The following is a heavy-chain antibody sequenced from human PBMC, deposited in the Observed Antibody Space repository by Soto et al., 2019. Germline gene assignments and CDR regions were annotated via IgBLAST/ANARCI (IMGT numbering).Heavy chain of an antibody. CDR2: INPATGAA. V-gene: IGHV1-2*02. CDR1: GYPVTAYY. J-gene: IGHJ3*02. D-gene: IGHD3-3*01. Sequence: QLHLVQSGAVVKKPGASVTVSCSASGYPVTAYYMHWVRQAPGRGLEWMGGINPATGAAKSTQTFQGRVTLARDTSTSTVFMELSGLTSADTAVFYCARGGGVGVAGSAAFDMWGQGTLVTVSS. CDR3: ARGGGVGVAGSAAFDM.